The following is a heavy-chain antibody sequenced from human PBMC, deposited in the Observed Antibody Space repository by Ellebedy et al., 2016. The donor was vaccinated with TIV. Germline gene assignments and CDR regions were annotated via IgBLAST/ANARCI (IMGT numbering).Heavy chain of an antibody. CDR1: GFTFTSSA. V-gene: IGHV1-58*02. Sequence: ASVKVSCKASGFTFTSSAIQWVRQARGQGPEWIGRIVVGSGNTKYAQKFQERVSMTRDMSTDTAYMELSSLTSEETAVYYCARDRNTIVGATFYFDSWGQGTLVTVSS. D-gene: IGHD1-26*01. CDR3: ARDRNTIVGATFYFDS. J-gene: IGHJ4*02. CDR2: IVVGSGNT.